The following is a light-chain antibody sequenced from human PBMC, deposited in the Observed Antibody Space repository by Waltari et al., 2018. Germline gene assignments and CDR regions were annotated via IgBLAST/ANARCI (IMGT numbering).Light chain of an antibody. V-gene: IGKV3-11*01. CDR1: QSVSTY. J-gene: IGKJ2*01. Sequence: EIVLTQSPATLSLSPGETATLSCRASQSVSTYLAWYQQKPGQAPRLLIYDASNRATGIPARFSGSGSGTDFTLTISSLEPEDFAVYYCQQYNSYSTFGQGTKLEI. CDR3: QQYNSYST. CDR2: DAS.